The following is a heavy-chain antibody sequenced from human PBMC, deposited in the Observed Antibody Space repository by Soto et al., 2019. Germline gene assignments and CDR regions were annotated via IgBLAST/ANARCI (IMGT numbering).Heavy chain of an antibody. D-gene: IGHD6-13*01. Sequence: SETLSLTCSVSGCSISISSYFWCWILQPPGKGLEWIGSIYYSGSTYYNPSLKSRVTVSVDTSKNQFSLNLSSVTAADTAVYYCASLIAAPGLYGMDVWGQGTTVTVSS. J-gene: IGHJ6*02. CDR1: GCSISISSYF. CDR2: IYYSGST. V-gene: IGHV4-39*07. CDR3: ASLIAAPGLYGMDV.